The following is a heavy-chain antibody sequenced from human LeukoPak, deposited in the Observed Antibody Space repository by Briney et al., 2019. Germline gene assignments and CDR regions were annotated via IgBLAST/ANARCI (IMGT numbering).Heavy chain of an antibody. Sequence: GGSLRLSCAASGFTFSSYGMHWVRQAPGKGLEWVAFIRYDGSNKYYADSVKGRFTISRDNSKNTFSLQMTSLRAEDTALYYCARSWYYYETGGYYFDYWGQGTLVTVSS. J-gene: IGHJ4*02. D-gene: IGHD3-10*01. CDR3: ARSWYYYETGGYYFDY. V-gene: IGHV3-30*02. CDR1: GFTFSSYG. CDR2: IRYDGSNK.